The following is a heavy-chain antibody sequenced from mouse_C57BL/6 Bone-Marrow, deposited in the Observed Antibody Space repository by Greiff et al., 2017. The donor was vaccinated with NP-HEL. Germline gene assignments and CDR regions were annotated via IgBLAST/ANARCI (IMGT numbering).Heavy chain of an antibody. CDR1: GYTFTSYW. D-gene: IGHD1-1*01. V-gene: IGHV1-69*01. CDR2: IDPSDSYT. CDR3: ARGGITTVAPFAY. Sequence: VQLQQSGAELVMPGASVKLSCKASGYTFTSYWMHWVKQRPGQGLEWIGEIDPSDSYTNYNQKFKGKSTLTVDKSSSTAYMQLSSLTSEDSAVYYCARGGITTVAPFAYWGQGTLVTVSA. J-gene: IGHJ3*01.